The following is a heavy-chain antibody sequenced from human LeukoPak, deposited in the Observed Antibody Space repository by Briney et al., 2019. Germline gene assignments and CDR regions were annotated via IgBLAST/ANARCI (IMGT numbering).Heavy chain of an antibody. CDR2: ISSSGSTI. CDR1: GFTFSSYS. CDR3: ARDRTRQITADI. V-gene: IGHV3-48*04. J-gene: IGHJ3*02. D-gene: IGHD3-10*01. Sequence: GGFLRLSCAASGFTFSSYSMNWVRQAPGKGLEWVSYISSSGSTIYYADSVKGRFTISRDNAKNSLYLQMNSLRAEDTAVYYCARDRTRQITADIWGQGTMVTVSS.